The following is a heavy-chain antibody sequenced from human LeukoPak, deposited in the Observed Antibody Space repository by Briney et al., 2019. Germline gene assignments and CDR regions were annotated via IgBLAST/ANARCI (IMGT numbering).Heavy chain of an antibody. CDR3: ARALGYSSSWYSFWFDP. CDR2: INPSGGST. J-gene: IGHJ5*02. D-gene: IGHD6-13*01. CDR1: GYTFTSYY. V-gene: IGHV1-46*01. Sequence: ASVKVSCKASGYTFTSYYMHWVRQAPGQGLEWTGIINPSGGSTSYAQKFHGRVTMTRDTSTSTVCMELSSLRFEDTAVYYCARALGYSSSWYSFWFDPWGQGTLVTVSS.